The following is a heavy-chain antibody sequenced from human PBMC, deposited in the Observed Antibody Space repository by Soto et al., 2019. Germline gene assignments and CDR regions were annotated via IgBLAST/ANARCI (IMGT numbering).Heavy chain of an antibody. CDR1: GGTFRTYG. D-gene: IGHD1-26*01. CDR3: ARGVGVGALYYGMDV. J-gene: IGHJ6*02. Sequence: QVQLEQSGAEVKKAGSSVKVSCKTSGGTFRTYGINWLRQAPGHGLEWMGGIVPAYGKADYAQGFQGRVTITADKAGTAADKEVKILRSEDTAVYFCARGVGVGALYYGMDVWGQGTTGSGSS. CDR2: IVPAYGKA. V-gene: IGHV1-69*06.